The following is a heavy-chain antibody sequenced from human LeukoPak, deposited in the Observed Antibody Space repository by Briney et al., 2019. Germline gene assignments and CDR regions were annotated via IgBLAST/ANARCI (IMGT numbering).Heavy chain of an antibody. J-gene: IGHJ5*02. CDR2: INPNSGGT. V-gene: IGHV1-2*06. CDR1: GYTFTGYY. CDR3: ARGIMITFGGVGTNWFDP. D-gene: IGHD3-16*01. Sequence: ASAKVSCKASGYTFTGYYMHWVRQAPGQGLEWMGRINPNSGGTNYAQKFQGRVTMTRDTSISTAYMELSRLRSDDTAVYYCARGIMITFGGVGTNWFDPWGQGTLVTVSS.